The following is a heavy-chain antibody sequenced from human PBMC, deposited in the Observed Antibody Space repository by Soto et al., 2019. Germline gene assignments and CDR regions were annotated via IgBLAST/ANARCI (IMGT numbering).Heavy chain of an antibody. CDR1: GGSFTSNNW. D-gene: IGHD1-1*01. J-gene: IGHJ4*02. Sequence: PSETLSLTCAVSGGSFTSNNWWTWVRRPPGQGLEWIGEIYRTGITNYNPSLKSRVTISLDKSENQFSLKVTSLTAADTAVYYCASRDPGTSGAYCGQGTLVTV. CDR3: ASRDPGTSGAY. V-gene: IGHV4-4*02. CDR2: IYRTGIT.